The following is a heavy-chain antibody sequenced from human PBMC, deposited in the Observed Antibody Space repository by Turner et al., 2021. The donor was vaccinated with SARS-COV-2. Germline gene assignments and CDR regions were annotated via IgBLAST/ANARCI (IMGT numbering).Heavy chain of an antibody. J-gene: IGHJ3*02. V-gene: IGHV3-13*04. CDR2: IGTAGDT. CDR1: GFTSSSYD. CDR3: ARATDYYDSSGYYHTGAFDI. D-gene: IGHD3-22*01. Sequence: EVQLVESGGGLVQPGGSLRLSCAASGFTSSSYDMHWVRQATGKGLEWVSAIGTAGDTYYPGSVKGRFTISRENAKNSLYLQMNSLRAGDTAVYYCARATDYYDSSGYYHTGAFDIWGQGTMVTVSS.